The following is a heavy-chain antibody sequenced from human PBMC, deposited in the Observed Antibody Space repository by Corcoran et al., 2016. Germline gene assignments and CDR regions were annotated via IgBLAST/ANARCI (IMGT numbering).Heavy chain of an antibody. CDR3: ASETIAAPFPCREYGMDV. CDR1: GFTFTSSA. J-gene: IGHJ6*02. V-gene: IGHV1-58*01. D-gene: IGHD6-6*01. CDR2: IVVGSGNT. Sequence: QMQLVQSGPEVKKPGTSVKVSCKASGFTFTSSAVKWVRQARGQRLAWIGWIVVGSGNTNYAQKFQERVTITRDMSTSTAYMELRSLRSEDTAVDFCASETIAAPFPCREYGMDVWGQGTTVTVSS.